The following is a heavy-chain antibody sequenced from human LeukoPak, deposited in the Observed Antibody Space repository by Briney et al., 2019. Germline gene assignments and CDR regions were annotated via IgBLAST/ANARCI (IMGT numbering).Heavy chain of an antibody. Sequence: PGGSLRLSCAVSGFSFNTYWMTWVRQAPGKGLEWVANIKQDGSEKYYVDSVKGRFTISRDNAKNSLYLQMNSLRAEDTAVYYCARRPYGVLDYWGQGTLVTVSS. CDR3: ARRPYGVLDY. D-gene: IGHD4-17*01. CDR1: GFSFNTYW. V-gene: IGHV3-7*01. J-gene: IGHJ4*02. CDR2: IKQDGSEK.